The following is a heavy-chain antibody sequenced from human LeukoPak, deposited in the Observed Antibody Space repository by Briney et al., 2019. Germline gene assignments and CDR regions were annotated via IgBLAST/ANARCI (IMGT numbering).Heavy chain of an antibody. CDR3: ARSLSERDAFDI. D-gene: IGHD2/OR15-2a*01. J-gene: IGHJ3*02. V-gene: IGHV1-2*02. CDR2: INPNSGGT. Sequence: ASVKVSCKASGYTFTSYDINWVRQAPGQGLEWMGWINPNSGGTNYAQKFQGRVTMTRDTSISTAYMELSRLRSDDTAVYYCARSLSERDAFDIWGQGTMVTVSS. CDR1: GYTFTSYD.